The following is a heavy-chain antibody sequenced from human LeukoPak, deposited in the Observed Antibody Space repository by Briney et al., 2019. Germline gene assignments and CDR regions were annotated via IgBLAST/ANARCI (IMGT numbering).Heavy chain of an antibody. V-gene: IGHV3-30*18. J-gene: IGHJ6*03. Sequence: PGRSLRLSCAASGFTFSSYGMHWVRQAPGKGLEWVAVISYDGSNKYYADSVKGRFTISRDNSKNTLYLQMNSLRAEDTAVYYCAKVSLRGHMDVWGKGTTVTVSS. CDR1: GFTFSSYG. CDR2: ISYDGSNK. CDR3: AKVSLRGHMDV.